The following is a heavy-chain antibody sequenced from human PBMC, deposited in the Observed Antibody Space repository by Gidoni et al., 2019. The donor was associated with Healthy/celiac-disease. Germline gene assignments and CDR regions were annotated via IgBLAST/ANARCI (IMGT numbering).Heavy chain of an antibody. V-gene: IGHV3-21*01. CDR3: ARAYSNYETYYYYYGMDV. D-gene: IGHD4-4*01. CDR1: GFTFSSYS. Sequence: EVQLVESGGGLVKPGGSLRLSCAASGFTFSSYSLNWVRQAPGKGLEWVSSISSSSSYIYYADSVKGRFTISRDNAKNSLYLQMNSLRAEDTAVYYCARAYSNYETYYYYYGMDVWGQGTTVTVSS. CDR2: ISSSSSYI. J-gene: IGHJ6*02.